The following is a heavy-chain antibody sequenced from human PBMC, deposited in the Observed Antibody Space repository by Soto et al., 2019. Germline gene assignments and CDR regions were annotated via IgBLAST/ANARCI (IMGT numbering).Heavy chain of an antibody. D-gene: IGHD4-17*01. V-gene: IGHV1-69*01. CDR3: ARVDLDDYGGNSYPRTYAFDI. CDR2: IIPIFGTA. J-gene: IGHJ3*02. Sequence: QVQLVQSGAEVKKPGSSVKVSCKASGGTFSSYAISWVRQAPGQGLEWMGGIIPIFGTANYAQKFQGRVTITADESTSTAYMELRSLRSEDTAVYYCARVDLDDYGGNSYPRTYAFDIWGQGTMVTVSS. CDR1: GGTFSSYA.